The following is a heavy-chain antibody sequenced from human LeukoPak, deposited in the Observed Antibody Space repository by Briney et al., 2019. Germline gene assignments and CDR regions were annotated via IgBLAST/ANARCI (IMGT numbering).Heavy chain of an antibody. CDR2: IYYSVST. Sequence: SETLSLTCTVAGGSISSSSYYWGWIRQPPGNGLEWIGSIYYSVSTYYNPSLKSRVTISVDTSKNQFSLKLSSVTAADTAVYYCARQLGYYDFWSGYYTGNYFDYWGQGTLVTVSS. D-gene: IGHD3-3*01. J-gene: IGHJ4*02. CDR1: GGSISSSSYY. CDR3: ARQLGYYDFWSGYYTGNYFDY. V-gene: IGHV4-39*01.